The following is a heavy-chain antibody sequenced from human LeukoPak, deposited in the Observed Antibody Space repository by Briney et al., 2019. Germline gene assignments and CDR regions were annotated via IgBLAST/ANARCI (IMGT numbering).Heavy chain of an antibody. CDR2: IYYSGST. D-gene: IGHD3-16*01. Sequence: SETLSLTCTVSGGSISSSSYYWGWIRQPPGKGLEWIGSIYYSGSTYYNPSLKSRVTISVDTSKNQFSLKLSSVTAADTAVYYCARRRRYDYVWGSRDYWGQGTLVTVSS. J-gene: IGHJ4*02. V-gene: IGHV4-39*01. CDR3: ARRRRYDYVWGSRDY. CDR1: GGSISSSSYY.